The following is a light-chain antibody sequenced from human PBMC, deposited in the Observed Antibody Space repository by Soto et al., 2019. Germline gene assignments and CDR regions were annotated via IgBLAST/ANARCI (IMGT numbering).Light chain of an antibody. Sequence: IQLTQSPSSLSASVGDRVTITCRASQGFNSYLAWYQQKPGKAPKLLIYAASTLQSEVPSRFSGSRSGTDFTLTISSLQPEDFATYYCQQLNSYPSSTFGGGTKVEIK. V-gene: IGKV1-9*01. CDR3: QQLNSYPSST. J-gene: IGKJ4*01. CDR1: QGFNSY. CDR2: AAS.